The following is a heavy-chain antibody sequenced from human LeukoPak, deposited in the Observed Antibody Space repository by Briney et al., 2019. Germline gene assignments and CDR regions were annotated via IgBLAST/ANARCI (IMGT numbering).Heavy chain of an antibody. D-gene: IGHD3-22*01. CDR2: IRRKANSYAT. Sequence: GGSLRLSCAASGFTFSGSAMHSVRQASGKGLEWVGRIRRKANSYATAYAASGKGRFTTSRDDSKNTAYLQMNSLKTEDTAVYYCTRHPSYYDSSGYYSDFDYWGQGTLVTVSS. CDR3: TRHPSYYDSSGYYSDFDY. J-gene: IGHJ4*02. CDR1: GFTFSGSA. V-gene: IGHV3-73*01.